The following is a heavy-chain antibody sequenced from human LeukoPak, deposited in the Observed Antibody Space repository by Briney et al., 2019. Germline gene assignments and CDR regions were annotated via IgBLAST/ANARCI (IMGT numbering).Heavy chain of an antibody. V-gene: IGHV3-53*01. Sequence: GGSLRLSCAASGFTFSSSFLSWVRKAPGKGLEWVSVIFGGGGTYYADSVKGRFTISRDNSKNTLFLQMNTLRPDDTAVYYCARGPVTTPRTYFFDYWGQGTLVTVSS. J-gene: IGHJ4*02. CDR3: ARGPVTTPRTYFFDY. CDR1: GFTFSSSF. D-gene: IGHD4-17*01. CDR2: IFGGGGT.